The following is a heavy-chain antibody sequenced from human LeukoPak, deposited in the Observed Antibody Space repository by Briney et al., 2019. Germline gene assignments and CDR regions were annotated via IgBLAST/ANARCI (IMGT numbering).Heavy chain of an antibody. Sequence: ASVKVSCKASGYTFTSYGISWVRQAPGQGLEWMGWISAYNGNTNYAQKLQGRVTMTTDTSTSTAYMELRSPRSDDTAVYYCARAPYGDYYYYYYMDVWGKGTTVTVSS. CDR2: ISAYNGNT. V-gene: IGHV1-18*01. CDR1: GYTFTSYG. J-gene: IGHJ6*03. D-gene: IGHD4-17*01. CDR3: ARAPYGDYYYYYYMDV.